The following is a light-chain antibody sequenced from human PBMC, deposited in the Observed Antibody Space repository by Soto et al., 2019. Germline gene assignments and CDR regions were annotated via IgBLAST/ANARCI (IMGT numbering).Light chain of an antibody. CDR3: CSYAGSYTYV. Sequence: QSALTQPRSVSGSPGQSVTISCTGTSSDVGGYNYVSWYQQHPGKAPKLMIYDVSKRPSGVPDRFSGSKSVNTASLTISGLQAEDEADYYCCSYAGSYTYVFGTGTKLT. J-gene: IGLJ1*01. CDR1: SSDVGGYNY. CDR2: DVS. V-gene: IGLV2-11*01.